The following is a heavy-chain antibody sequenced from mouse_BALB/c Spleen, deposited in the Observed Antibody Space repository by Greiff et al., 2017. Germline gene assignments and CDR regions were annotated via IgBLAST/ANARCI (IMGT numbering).Heavy chain of an antibody. D-gene: IGHD2-1*01. V-gene: IGHV3-2*02. J-gene: IGHJ3*01. CDR1: GYSITSDYA. CDR3: ARWDGNSAWFAY. CDR2: ISYSGST. Sequence: EVQRVESGPGLVKPSQSLSLTCTVTGYSITSDYAWNWIRQFPGNQLEWMGYISYSGSTSYNPSLKSRISITRDTSKNQFFLQLNSVTTEDTATYYCARWDGNSAWFAYWGQGTLVTVSA.